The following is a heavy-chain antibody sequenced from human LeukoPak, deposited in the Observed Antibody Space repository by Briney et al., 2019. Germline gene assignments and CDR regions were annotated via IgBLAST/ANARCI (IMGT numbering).Heavy chain of an antibody. D-gene: IGHD3-9*01. J-gene: IGHJ3*02. Sequence: ASVKVSCKASGYTFTSYGISWVRQAPGQGLEWMGWISAYNGNTNYAQKLQGRVTMTTDTSASTAYMELSSLRSEDTAVYYCAVGAYDILTGWTMADIWGQGTMVTVSS. CDR2: ISAYNGNT. CDR3: AVGAYDILTGWTMADI. V-gene: IGHV1-18*01. CDR1: GYTFTSYG.